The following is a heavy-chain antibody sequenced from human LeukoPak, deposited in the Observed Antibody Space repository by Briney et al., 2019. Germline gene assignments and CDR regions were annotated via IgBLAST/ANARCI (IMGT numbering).Heavy chain of an antibody. D-gene: IGHD5-18*01. Sequence: GASVKVSCKASGYTFTSYDINWVRQATGQGLEWMGWMNPNSGNTGYAQKFQGRVTMTRNTSISTAYMELSSLRSEDTAVYYCARAEGRGYSYGYYYYYMDVWGKGTTVTISS. CDR1: GYTFTSYD. J-gene: IGHJ6*03. V-gene: IGHV1-8*01. CDR3: ARAEGRGYSYGYYYYYMDV. CDR2: MNPNSGNT.